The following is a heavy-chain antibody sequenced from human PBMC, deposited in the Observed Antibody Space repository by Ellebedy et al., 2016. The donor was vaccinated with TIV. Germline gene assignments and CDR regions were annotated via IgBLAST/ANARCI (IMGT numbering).Heavy chain of an antibody. J-gene: IGHJ4*02. D-gene: IGHD6-19*01. CDR1: GGSISSYY. CDR3: ARHLAGTYLDY. CDR2: IYYSGST. V-gene: IGHV4-59*08. Sequence: SETLSLTXTVSGGSISSYYWSWIRQPPGKGLEWIGYIYYSGSTNYNPSLKSRVTISVDTSKNQFSLKLSSVTAADTAVYYCARHLAGTYLDYWGQGTLVTVSS.